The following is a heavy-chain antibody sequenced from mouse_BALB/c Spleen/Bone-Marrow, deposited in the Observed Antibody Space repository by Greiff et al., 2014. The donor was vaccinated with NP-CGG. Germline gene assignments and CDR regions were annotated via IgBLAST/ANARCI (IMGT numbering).Heavy chain of an antibody. CDR2: ISDGGSYT. D-gene: IGHD1-1*01. CDR1: GFTFSDYY. Sequence: QLKESGGGLVKPGGSLKLSCAASGFTFSDYYMYRGRPTPGKRLEWVATISDGGSYTYYPDSVKGRFTISRDNAKNNLYLQMSSLKSEDTAMYYCARGSSYFDYWGQGTTLTVSS. CDR3: ARGSSYFDY. J-gene: IGHJ2*01. V-gene: IGHV5-4*02.